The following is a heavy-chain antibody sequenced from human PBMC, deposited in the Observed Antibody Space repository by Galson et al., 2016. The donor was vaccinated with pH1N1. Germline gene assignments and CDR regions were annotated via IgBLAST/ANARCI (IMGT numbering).Heavy chain of an antibody. D-gene: IGHD4-17*01. CDR3: AHTLYGDYVDWFDP. Sequence: PALVKPPQTLTLTCTFSGFSLSTNGVGVGWIRQPPGKALERLALIYWDDDKRYSPSLKSKLVITKDNSKNQVVLTMTNMDPVDTATYYCAHTLYGDYVDWFDPWGQGTLVTVSS. V-gene: IGHV2-5*02. CDR2: IYWDDDK. CDR1: GFSLSTNGVG. J-gene: IGHJ5*02.